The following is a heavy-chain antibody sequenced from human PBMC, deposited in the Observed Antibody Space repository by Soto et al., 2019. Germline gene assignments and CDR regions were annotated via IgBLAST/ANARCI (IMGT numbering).Heavy chain of an antibody. CDR2: IRPNGGRK. Sequence: QVHLVQSGAEVKKPGASVKVSCKASGYTFINYYIHWVRQAPGQGLEWLGIIRPNGGRKEYVQRFQGRVTMTKDTSTSTVYMELTSLTSEDTAVYYCAREPNESYYFDYWGQGTLVTVSS. CDR3: AREPNESYYFDY. V-gene: IGHV1-46*01. CDR1: GYTFINYY. D-gene: IGHD5-18*01. J-gene: IGHJ4*02.